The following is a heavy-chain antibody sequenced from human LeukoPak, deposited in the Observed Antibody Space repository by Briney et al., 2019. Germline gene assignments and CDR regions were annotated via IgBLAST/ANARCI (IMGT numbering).Heavy chain of an antibody. J-gene: IGHJ4*02. D-gene: IGHD3-10*01. Sequence: GGSLRLSCPASGFPFSSYSMNWVRQPPGKGLEWVSSISSSSSYIYYADSVKGRFTISRDNAKNSLYLQMNSLRAEDTAVYYCARDRRLYYYGSGIKTTWGQGTLVTVSS. CDR2: ISSSSSYI. CDR1: GFPFSSYS. V-gene: IGHV3-21*01. CDR3: ARDRRLYYYGSGIKTT.